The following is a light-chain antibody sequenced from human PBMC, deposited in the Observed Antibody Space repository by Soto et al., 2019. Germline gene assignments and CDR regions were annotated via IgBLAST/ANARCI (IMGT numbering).Light chain of an antibody. CDR3: QQYNNWPFSIT. CDR1: QSVNSN. J-gene: IGKJ5*01. Sequence: EIVMTQSPATLSVSPGERATLSCRASQSVNSNLAWYQQKPGQAPRLLIYGASTRATGILARFSGSGSGTEFTLTISSLQSEDFAVYYCQQYNNWPFSITFGQGTRLEIK. V-gene: IGKV3-15*01. CDR2: GAS.